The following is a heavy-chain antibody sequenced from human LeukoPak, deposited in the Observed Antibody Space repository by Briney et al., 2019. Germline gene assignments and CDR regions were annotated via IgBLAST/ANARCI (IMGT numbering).Heavy chain of an antibody. J-gene: IGHJ4*02. D-gene: IGHD4-11*01. CDR2: FDPEDGET. CDR3: ATAVTTAGSFDY. V-gene: IGHV1-24*01. Sequence: GASVKVSCKVSGYALTELSMHWVRQAPGKGLEWMGGFDPEDGETIYAQKLQDRVTMTEDTSTDTAYMELSSLRSEDTAMYYCATAVTTAGSFDYWGQGTLVTVSS. CDR1: GYALTELS.